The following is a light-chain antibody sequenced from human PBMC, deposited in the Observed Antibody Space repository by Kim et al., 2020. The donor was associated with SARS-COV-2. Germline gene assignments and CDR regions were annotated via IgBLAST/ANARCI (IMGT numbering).Light chain of an antibody. CDR2: GAS. Sequence: LSPGERATLSCRASQSVSNNYLTWYQQRSGQAPRALIYGASNRATGIPDRFSGSGSGTDFTLTISRLEPEDFAVYYCQQYGSSPYTFGQGTKLEI. CDR1: QSVSNNY. V-gene: IGKV3-20*01. J-gene: IGKJ2*01. CDR3: QQYGSSPYT.